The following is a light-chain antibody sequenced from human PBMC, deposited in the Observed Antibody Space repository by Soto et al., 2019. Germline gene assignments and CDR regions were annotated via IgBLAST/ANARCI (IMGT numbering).Light chain of an antibody. CDR1: SIDFGYYNY. CDR2: DVN. Sequence: QSALTQPASVSGSPGHSTAISCPGTSIDFGYYNYVSWYQQHPGKAPNVMIYDVNNRPSGVPDRFSGSKSGNSASLTISGLQAEDEADYYCSSYTSSSTYVFGTGTKVTVL. CDR3: SSYTSSSTYV. J-gene: IGLJ1*01. V-gene: IGLV2-14*01.